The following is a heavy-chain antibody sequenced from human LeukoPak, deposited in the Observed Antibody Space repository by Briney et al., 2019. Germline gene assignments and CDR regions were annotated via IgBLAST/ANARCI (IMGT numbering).Heavy chain of an antibody. J-gene: IGHJ4*02. V-gene: IGHV1-2*02. CDR2: INPNSGGT. CDR1: GYTFTGYY. CDR3: ARAPEYSSSWYTPFGYFDY. D-gene: IGHD6-13*01. Sequence: ASVKVSCKASGYTFTGYYMHWVRQAPGQGLEWMGWINPNSGGTNYAQKFQGGVTMTRDTSISTAYMELSRLRSDDTAVYYCARAPEYSSSWYTPFGYFDYWGQGTLVTVSS.